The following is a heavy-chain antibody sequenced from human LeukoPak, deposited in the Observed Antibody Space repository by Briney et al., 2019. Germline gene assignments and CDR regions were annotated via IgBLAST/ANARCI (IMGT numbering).Heavy chain of an antibody. CDR1: GFTFSSYW. D-gene: IGHD1-26*01. V-gene: IGHV3-7*01. Sequence: GGALRLSCAGSGFTFSSYWMSWVRQAPGKGLEWVANIKQDGSEKYYVDSVKGRFTISRDNAKKSLYLQMNSLRAEDTAIYYCSRLGGSYYHYWGQGTLVTVSS. CDR3: SRLGGSYYHY. J-gene: IGHJ4*02. CDR2: IKQDGSEK.